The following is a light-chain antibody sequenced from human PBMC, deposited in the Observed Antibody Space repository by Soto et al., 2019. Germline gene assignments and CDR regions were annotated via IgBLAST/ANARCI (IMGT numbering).Light chain of an antibody. Sequence: VWKQTKETLSLSTGEIATLSCRASPSVPNYLAWYQQKPGQAPRLLIYGASSRATSIPDRFSGSGSGTDFTLTISRLEPEDFAVYYCQQYGSPPWTVGQGAKADIK. J-gene: IGKJ1*01. CDR1: PSVPNY. V-gene: IGKV3-20*01. CDR2: GAS. CDR3: QQYGSPPWT.